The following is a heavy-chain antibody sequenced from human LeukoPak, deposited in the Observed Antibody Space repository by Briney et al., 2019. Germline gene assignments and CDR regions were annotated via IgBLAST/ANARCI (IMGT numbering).Heavy chain of an antibody. Sequence: SETLSLTCTVSGGSISSGGYYWSWIRQHPGKGLEWIGYIYYSGSTYYNPSLKSRVTISVDTSKNQFSLKLSSVTAADTAVYYCARVGDYVWGSYRPRRYYFDYWGREPWSPSPQ. CDR1: GGSISSGGYY. V-gene: IGHV4-31*03. D-gene: IGHD3-16*02. J-gene: IGHJ4*02. CDR2: IYYSGST. CDR3: ARVGDYVWGSYRPRRYYFDY.